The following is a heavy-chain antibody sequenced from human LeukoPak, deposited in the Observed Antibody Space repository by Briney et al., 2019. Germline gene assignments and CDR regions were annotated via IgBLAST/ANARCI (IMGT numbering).Heavy chain of an antibody. Sequence: GRSLRLSCAASGFTFSSYAMHWVRQAPGKGLEWVAVISYDGSNKYYADSVKGRFTISRDNSKNTLYLQMNSLRAEDTAVYYCARAELWFGTREPFDYWGQGTLVTVSS. V-gene: IGHV3-30*04. D-gene: IGHD3-10*01. CDR3: ARAELWFGTREPFDY. CDR1: GFTFSSYA. CDR2: ISYDGSNK. J-gene: IGHJ4*02.